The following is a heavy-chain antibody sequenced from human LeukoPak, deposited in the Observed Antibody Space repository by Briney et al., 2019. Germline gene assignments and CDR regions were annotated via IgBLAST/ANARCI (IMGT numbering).Heavy chain of an antibody. V-gene: IGHV4-61*02. CDR2: IYTSGST. J-gene: IGHJ4*02. Sequence: PSQTLSLTCTVSGGSISSGSYYWRWIRQPAGKGLEWIGRIYTSGSTNYNPSLKSRVTISVDTSKNQFSLKLSSVTAADTAVYYCAKGYDLYYDSSGYTRWGQGTLVTVSS. D-gene: IGHD3-22*01. CDR3: AKGYDLYYDSSGYTR. CDR1: GGSISSGSYY.